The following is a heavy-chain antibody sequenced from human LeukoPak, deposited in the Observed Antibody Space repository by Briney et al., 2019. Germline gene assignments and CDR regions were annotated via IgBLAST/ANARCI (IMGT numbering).Heavy chain of an antibody. Sequence: GGSLRLSCAASGFSFSNHGIHWVRQAPGKGLEWDSLIWYDGSNKYYADSVKGRFTISRDNSKNTLYLQMNSLRADDTAVYYCANSAGGRGHYWGQGTLVTVSS. CDR2: IWYDGSNK. J-gene: IGHJ4*02. CDR3: ANSAGGRGHY. CDR1: GFSFSNHG. V-gene: IGHV3-33*06. D-gene: IGHD6-13*01.